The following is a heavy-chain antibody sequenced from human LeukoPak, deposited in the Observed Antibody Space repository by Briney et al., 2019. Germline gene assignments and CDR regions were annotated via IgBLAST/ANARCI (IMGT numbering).Heavy chain of an antibody. CDR1: AFTFSGYG. CDR2: ISYDGTNK. J-gene: IGHJ4*02. V-gene: IGHV3-30*18. D-gene: IGHD1-1*01. Sequence: GGSLRLSCAASAFTFSGYGMHWVRQAPGKGLEWVAGISYDGTNKYYVDSVKGRFTISRDNSKNTLYLQMNSLRAEDTAVYYCAKGRGRGSEIEFDYWGQGTLVTVSS. CDR3: AKGRGRGSEIEFDY.